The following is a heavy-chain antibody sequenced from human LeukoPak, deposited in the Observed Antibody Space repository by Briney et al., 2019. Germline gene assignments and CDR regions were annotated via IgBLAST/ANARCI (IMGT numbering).Heavy chain of an antibody. CDR2: ISGSGGST. Sequence: GGSLRLSCAASGFTFSSYGMSWVRQAPGKGLEWVSAISGSGGSTYYADSVKGRFTISRDNSKNTLYLQMNSLRAEDTAVYYCASGEYYDILTGYYVSYYMDVWGKGTTVTISS. CDR3: ASGEYYDILTGYYVSYYMDV. D-gene: IGHD3-9*01. J-gene: IGHJ6*03. V-gene: IGHV3-23*01. CDR1: GFTFSSYG.